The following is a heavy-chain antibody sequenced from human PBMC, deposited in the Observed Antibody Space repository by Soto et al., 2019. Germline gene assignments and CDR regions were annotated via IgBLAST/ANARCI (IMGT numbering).Heavy chain of an antibody. CDR3: AKINDFWSGYLGLDAFDI. CDR1: GFTFSSYA. V-gene: IGHV3-23*01. CDR2: ISGSGGST. J-gene: IGHJ3*02. Sequence: GGSLRLSCAASGFTFSSYAMRWVRQAPGKGLEWVSAISGSGGSTYYADSVKGRFTVSRDNSKNTLYLQMNSLRAEDTAVYYCAKINDFWSGYLGLDAFDIWRQGTTVTVSS. D-gene: IGHD3-3*01.